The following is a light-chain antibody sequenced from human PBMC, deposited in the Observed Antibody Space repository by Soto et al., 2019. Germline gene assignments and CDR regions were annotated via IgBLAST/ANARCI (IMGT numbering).Light chain of an antibody. CDR3: QTWGTDIHVV. J-gene: IGLJ2*01. Sequence: QSVLTQSPSASASLGASVKLTCSLSSEHSTYAIAWYQRQPEKGPRYLMKVNGDGSHRKGDGIPDRFSGSSSGAERYLTISSLQSEDESDYYCQTWGTDIHVVFGGGTKLTVL. V-gene: IGLV4-69*01. CDR2: VNGDGSH. CDR1: SEHSTYA.